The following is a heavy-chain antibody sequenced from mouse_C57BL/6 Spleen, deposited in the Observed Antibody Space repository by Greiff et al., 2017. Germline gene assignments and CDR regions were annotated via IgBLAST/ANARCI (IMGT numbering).Heavy chain of an antibody. J-gene: IGHJ4*01. D-gene: IGHD1-1*01. CDR1: GFSLTSYG. CDR2: IWSGGST. Sequence: VQVVESGPGLVQPSQSLSITCTVSGFSLTSYGVHWVRQSPGKGLEWLGVIWSGGSTDYNAAFISRLSISKDNSKSQVFFKMNSLQADDTAIYYCARNRGTTVPYYAMDYWGQGTSVTVSS. CDR3: ARNRGTTVPYYAMDY. V-gene: IGHV2-2*01.